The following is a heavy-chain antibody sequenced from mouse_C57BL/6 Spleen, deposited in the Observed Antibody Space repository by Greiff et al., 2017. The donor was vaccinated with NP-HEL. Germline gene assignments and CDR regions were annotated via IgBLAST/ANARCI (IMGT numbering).Heavy chain of an antibody. CDR3: ARSTYYSNYLYAMDY. J-gene: IGHJ4*01. CDR2: IHPNSGST. V-gene: IGHV1-64*01. CDR1: GYTFTSYW. D-gene: IGHD2-5*01. Sequence: QVQLQQPGAELVKPGASVKLSCKASGYTFTSYWMHWVKQRPGQGLEWIGMIHPNSGSTNYNEKFKSKATLTVDKSSSTAYMQLTSRTSADSCVYYCARSTYYSNYLYAMDYWGQGTSVTVSS.